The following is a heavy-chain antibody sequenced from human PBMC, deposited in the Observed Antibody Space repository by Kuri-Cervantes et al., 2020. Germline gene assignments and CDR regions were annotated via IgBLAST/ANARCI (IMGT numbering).Heavy chain of an antibody. CDR2: IYHSGST. J-gene: IGHJ5*02. CDR1: GGSISSSNW. V-gene: IGHV4-4*02. Sequence: SETLSLTCAVSGGSISSSNWWSWVRQPPGKGLEWIGEIYHSGSTNYNPSLKSRVTISVDTSKNQFSLKLSSVTAADTAVYYCARDGGYSSSWYKGFDPWGQGTLVTVSS. D-gene: IGHD6-13*01. CDR3: ARDGGYSSSWYKGFDP.